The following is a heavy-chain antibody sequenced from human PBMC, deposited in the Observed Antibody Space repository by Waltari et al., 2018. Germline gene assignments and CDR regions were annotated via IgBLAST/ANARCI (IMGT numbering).Heavy chain of an antibody. CDR3: TRGALNRRRSYGGYYYNGLDV. V-gene: IGHV1-8*01. Sequence: QVQLVQSGAEVKKPGASVKVSCKASGYTFNSHDINGVRQATGQGLEWMGWMNPGSGNTGYAQNLQGRVIMTRDTSISTAYMEVSDLRSEDTAVYYCTRGALNRRRSYGGYYYNGLDVWGQGTRVTVSS. CDR2: MNPGSGNT. D-gene: IGHD2-15*01. CDR1: GYTFNSHD. J-gene: IGHJ6*02.